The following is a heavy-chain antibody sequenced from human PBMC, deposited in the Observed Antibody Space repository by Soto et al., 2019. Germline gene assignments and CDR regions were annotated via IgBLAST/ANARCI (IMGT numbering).Heavy chain of an antibody. D-gene: IGHD3-22*01. J-gene: IGHJ4*02. CDR1: GGSFSGYY. V-gene: IGHV4-34*01. CDR2: INHSGST. Sequence: PSETLSLTCAVYGGSFSGYYWSWIRQPPGKGLEWIGEINHSGSTNYNPSLKSRVTISVDTSKNQFSLKLSSVTAADTAVYYCARGRVYYDSSGLHFDYWGQGTPVTVSS. CDR3: ARGRVYYDSSGLHFDY.